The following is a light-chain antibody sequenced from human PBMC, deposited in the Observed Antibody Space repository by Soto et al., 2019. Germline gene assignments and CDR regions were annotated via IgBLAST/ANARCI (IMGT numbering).Light chain of an antibody. J-gene: IGKJ3*01. CDR1: QSVGSY. CDR2: DAA. Sequence: EIVLTQSPATLSLSPGERATLSCRASQSVGSYLAWYQQKPGQVPRLLIYDAAYRATGIPARFSGSGSGTDFTLTVSSLAPEDFAVYYCQQRNNWPRFTFGPGTKVDIK. V-gene: IGKV3-11*01. CDR3: QQRNNWPRFT.